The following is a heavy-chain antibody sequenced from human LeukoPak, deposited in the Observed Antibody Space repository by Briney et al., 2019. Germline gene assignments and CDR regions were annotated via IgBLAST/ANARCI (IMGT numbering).Heavy chain of an antibody. D-gene: IGHD3-10*01. V-gene: IGHV3-23*01. CDR2: ISGSGGST. J-gene: IGHJ4*02. CDR1: GFTFSSYG. CDR3: AKEASALWFGELSYYFGY. Sequence: GGSLRLSCAASGFTFSSYGMSWVRQAPGKGLEWVSAISGSGGSTYYADSVKGRFTISRDNSKNTLYLQMNSLRAEDTAVYYCAKEASALWFGELSYYFGYWGQGTLVTVSS.